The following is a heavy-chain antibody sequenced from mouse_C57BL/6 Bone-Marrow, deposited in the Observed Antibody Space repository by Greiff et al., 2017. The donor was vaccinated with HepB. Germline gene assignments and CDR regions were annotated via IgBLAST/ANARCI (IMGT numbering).Heavy chain of an antibody. CDR1: GYTFTSYW. J-gene: IGHJ1*03. CDR2: INPSNGGT. Sequence: QVQLQQPGTELVKPGASVKLSCKASGYTFTSYWMHWVKPRPGQGLEWIGNINPSNGGTNYNEKFKSKATLTVDKSSSTAYMQLSSLTSEDSAVYYCARADYGSSYWYFDVWGTGTTVTVSS. CDR3: ARADYGSSYWYFDV. V-gene: IGHV1-53*01. D-gene: IGHD1-1*01.